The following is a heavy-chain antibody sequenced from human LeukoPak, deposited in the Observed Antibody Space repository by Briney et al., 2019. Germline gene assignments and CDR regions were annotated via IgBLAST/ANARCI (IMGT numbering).Heavy chain of an antibody. CDR2: ISASGGST. CDR3: ANRGVGYYYMDV. CDR1: GYTFSDYA. V-gene: IGHV3-23*01. D-gene: IGHD2-15*01. J-gene: IGHJ6*03. Sequence: GGSLRLSCAASGYTFSDYAMTWVRQAPGKGLEWVSGISASGGSTYYADSVKGRFTISRDNSKNTLYLQMNSLRAEDTAVYFCANRGVGYYYMDVWGKGTTVTVPS.